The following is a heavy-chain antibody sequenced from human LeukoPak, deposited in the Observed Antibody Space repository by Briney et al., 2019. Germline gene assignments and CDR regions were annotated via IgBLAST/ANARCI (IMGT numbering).Heavy chain of an antibody. V-gene: IGHV4-4*07. CDR3: ARDEFYGSGSWDYYHYMDV. CDR2: IYTSGST. Sequence: SETLSLTCTVSGGSISSYYWSWIRQPAGKGLEWIGRIYTSGSTNYNPSLKSRVTISVDTSKNQFSLKLSSVTAADTAVYYCARDEFYGSGSWDYYHYMDVWGKGTTVTISS. D-gene: IGHD3-10*01. CDR1: GGSISSYY. J-gene: IGHJ6*03.